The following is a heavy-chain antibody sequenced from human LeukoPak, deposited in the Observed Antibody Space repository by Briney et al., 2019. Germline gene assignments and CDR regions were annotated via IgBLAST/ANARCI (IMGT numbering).Heavy chain of an antibody. CDR2: ISSSSSYI. D-gene: IGHD4-23*01. Sequence: PGGSLRLSCVASGFTFSSHSMNWVRQAPGKGLEWVSSISSSSSYIYYADSVKGRFTISRDNSKNTLYLQMNSLRAEDTAVYYCAKVRYGGKSGFDYWGQGTLVTVSS. J-gene: IGHJ4*02. CDR3: AKVRYGGKSGFDY. V-gene: IGHV3-21*04. CDR1: GFTFSSHS.